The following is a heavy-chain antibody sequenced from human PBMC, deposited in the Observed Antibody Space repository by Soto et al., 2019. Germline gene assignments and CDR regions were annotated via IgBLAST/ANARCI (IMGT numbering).Heavy chain of an antibody. Sequence: QVQLVESGGGVVQPGRSLRLSCAASGFTFSSYDMHWVRQAPGKGLEWVAFIWYGGTKIYYADSVKGRFTISRDNSKNTLYLQMISLRAEDTAVYYCATFSSDHPWCQGTLVTVSS. J-gene: IGHJ5*02. CDR2: IWYGGTKI. CDR3: ATFSSDHP. CDR1: GFTFSSYD. V-gene: IGHV3-33*01. D-gene: IGHD6-19*01.